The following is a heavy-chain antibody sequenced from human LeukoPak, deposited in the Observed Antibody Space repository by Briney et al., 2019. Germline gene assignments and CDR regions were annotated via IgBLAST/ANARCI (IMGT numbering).Heavy chain of an antibody. CDR1: VGSISSSIYY. V-gene: IGHV4-39*01. J-gene: IGHJ4*02. CDR2: IYYSGST. Sequence: SETLFLTCSISVGSISSSIYYWGWIRQPPGKGLECIGRIYYSGSTYYIPSLKSRVTISVDTSKNQYSLKLSAVTAADTAVYYCARISSHYYGSGSYPGFDYWGQGTLVTVSS. CDR3: ARISSHYYGSGSYPGFDY. D-gene: IGHD3-10*01.